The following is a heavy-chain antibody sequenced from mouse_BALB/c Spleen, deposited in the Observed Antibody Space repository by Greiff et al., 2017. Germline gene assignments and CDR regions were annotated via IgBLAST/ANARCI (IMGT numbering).Heavy chain of an antibody. CDR1: GYTFTSYW. Sequence: VQLQQPGAELVKPGASVKMSCKASGYTFTSYWMHWVKQRPGQGLEWIGYINPSTGYTEYNQKFKDKATLTADKSSSTAYMQLSSLTSEDSAVYYCARIYYDSYAMDYWGQGTSVTVSS. CDR3: ARIYYDSYAMDY. J-gene: IGHJ4*01. D-gene: IGHD2-4*01. CDR2: INPSTGYT. V-gene: IGHV1S26*01.